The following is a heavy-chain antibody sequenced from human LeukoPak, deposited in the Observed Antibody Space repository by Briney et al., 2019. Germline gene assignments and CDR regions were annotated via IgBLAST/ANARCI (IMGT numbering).Heavy chain of an antibody. J-gene: IGHJ5*02. Sequence: GGSLRLSCAPSGFTFSSYVMGWARQAAGKGLEWEAVISYDGSNKYYANSVKGRFTISRDNSKTALYLQMNSLRAEDTAVHYCARARLIRFDPWGQGTLVTVSS. V-gene: IGHV3-30*11. CDR3: ARARLIRFDP. CDR2: ISYDGSNK. CDR1: GFTFSSYV.